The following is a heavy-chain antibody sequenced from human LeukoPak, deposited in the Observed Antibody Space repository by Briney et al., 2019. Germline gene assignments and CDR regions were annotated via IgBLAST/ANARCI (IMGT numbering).Heavy chain of an antibody. CDR3: ARYYSGWYYFDY. CDR1: GYTFTSYG. V-gene: IGHV1-69*13. D-gene: IGHD6-19*01. J-gene: IGHJ4*02. Sequence: SVKVSCKASGYTFTSYGISWVRQAPGQGLEWMGGIIPIFGAANYAQKFQGRVTITADESTSTAYMELSSLRSEDTAVYYCARYYSGWYYFDYWGQGTLVTVSS. CDR2: IIPIFGAA.